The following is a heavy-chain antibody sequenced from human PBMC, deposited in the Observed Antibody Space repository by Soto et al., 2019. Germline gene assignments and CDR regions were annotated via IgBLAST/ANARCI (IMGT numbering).Heavy chain of an antibody. CDR2: ISSRSSYI. CDR1: GFTFSIYS. CDR3: ARVQSPIAAAGTIDY. Sequence: GGSLRLSCAASGFTFSIYSMNWVRQAPGKGLEWVSSISSRSSYIYYADSVKGRFTISRDNAKNSLYLQMNSLRAEDTAMYYCARVQSPIAAAGTIDYWGQGTLVTVSS. J-gene: IGHJ4*02. V-gene: IGHV3-21*01. D-gene: IGHD6-13*01.